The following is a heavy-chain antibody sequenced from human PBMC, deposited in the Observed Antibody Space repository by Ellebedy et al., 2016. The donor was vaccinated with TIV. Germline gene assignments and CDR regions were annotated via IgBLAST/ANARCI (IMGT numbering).Heavy chain of an antibody. V-gene: IGHV3-7*03. Sequence: GGSLRLSCAASGFTFSRYWMNWVRQAPGKGLEWVANIKQDGSDKDSVDSVKGRFTISRDNAKNSLYLQMNSLRAEDTAVYYCARGHCSGSSCLYYYYGMDVWGQGTTVTVSS. D-gene: IGHD2-15*01. CDR1: GFTFSRYW. CDR2: IKQDGSDK. J-gene: IGHJ6*02. CDR3: ARGHCSGSSCLYYYYGMDV.